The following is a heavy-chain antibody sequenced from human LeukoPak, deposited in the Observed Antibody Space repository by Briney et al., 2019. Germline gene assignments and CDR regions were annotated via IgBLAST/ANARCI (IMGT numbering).Heavy chain of an antibody. V-gene: IGHV3-7*03. Sequence: PGGSLRLSCAASGFTFSSYAMHWVRQAPGKGLEWVATINQDGSEKYYVDSVKGRFTISRGNSKNTLYLQMNSLRAEDTAVYYCAKGLAHYYYYMDVWGKGTTVTVSS. CDR2: INQDGSEK. J-gene: IGHJ6*03. CDR3: AKGLAHYYYYMDV. CDR1: GFTFSSYA.